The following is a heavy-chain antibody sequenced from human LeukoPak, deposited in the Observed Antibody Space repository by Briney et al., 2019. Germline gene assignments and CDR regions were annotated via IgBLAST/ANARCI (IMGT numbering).Heavy chain of an antibody. CDR2: ISLDGSTE. V-gene: IGHV3-30-3*01. D-gene: IGHD1-1*01. Sequence: PGGSLRLSCVASGFSLSNFQMYWVRQAPGKGLESVSIISLDGSTEFYADSVRGRFTISRDNAKNTLYVQMNSLRDEDTAVYYGPKDQSWKPPHYLTSWGKETLVTV. CDR3: PKDQSWKPPHYLTS. J-gene: IGHJ5*02. CDR1: GFSLSNFQ.